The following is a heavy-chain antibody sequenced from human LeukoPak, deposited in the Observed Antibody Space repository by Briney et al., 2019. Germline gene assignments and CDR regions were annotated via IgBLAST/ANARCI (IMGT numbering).Heavy chain of an antibody. Sequence: GGSLRLSCAASGFTFSSYWMSWVGRAQGKGLGGLANIKQDGSEKYYVDSVKGRFTISRDNAKNSLYLQMNSLRAEDTAVFYCAREKSYHYYNIVDYWGQGTLVTVSS. CDR2: IKQDGSEK. J-gene: IGHJ4*02. CDR3: AREKSYHYYNIVDY. V-gene: IGHV3-7*03. D-gene: IGHD1-26*01. CDR1: GFTFSSYW.